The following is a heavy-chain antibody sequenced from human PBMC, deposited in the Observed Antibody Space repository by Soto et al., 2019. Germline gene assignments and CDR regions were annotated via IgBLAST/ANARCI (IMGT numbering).Heavy chain of an antibody. V-gene: IGHV4-59*01. CDR1: DVSISSYY. Sequence: QVQLQESGPGLVKPSETLSLPCTVSDVSISSYYWSWVRQPPGKGLEWIGYVYYNGSTNSNPSLKRRVTASVGTLRNQFSLKLSSVTAADTAVYYCATGGNCGGDCLYFDYWGQGTLVTVSS. CDR3: ATGGNCGGDCLYFDY. D-gene: IGHD2-21*02. J-gene: IGHJ4*02. CDR2: VYYNGST.